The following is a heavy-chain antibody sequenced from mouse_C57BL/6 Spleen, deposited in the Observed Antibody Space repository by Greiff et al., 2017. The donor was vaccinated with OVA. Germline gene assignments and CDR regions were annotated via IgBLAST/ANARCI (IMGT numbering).Heavy chain of an antibody. CDR3: ARFRAGTDYFDY. CDR1: GYTFTSYW. D-gene: IGHD3-3*01. V-gene: IGHV1-52*01. Sequence: QVQLQQPGAELVRPGSSVKLSCKASGYTFTSYWVHWVKQRPIQGLEWIGNIDPSDSETHYNQKFKDKATLTVDKSSSTAYMQLSSLTSEDSAVYYCARFRAGTDYFDYWGQGTTLTVSS. CDR2: IDPSDSET. J-gene: IGHJ2*01.